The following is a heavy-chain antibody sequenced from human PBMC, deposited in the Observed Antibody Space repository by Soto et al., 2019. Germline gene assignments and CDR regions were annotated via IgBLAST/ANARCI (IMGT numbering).Heavy chain of an antibody. CDR1: GFTFTSSA. CDR3: AAVGIGSPEPHPDDSSGWYHMIQDYGMDV. D-gene: IGHD6-19*01. J-gene: IGHJ6*02. Sequence: QMQLVQSGPEVKKPGTSVKVSCKASGFTFTSSAVQWVRQARGQRLEWIGWIVVGSGNTNYAKKFQERVTITRDMSTSTAYMELSSLRSEDTAVYYCAAVGIGSPEPHPDDSSGWYHMIQDYGMDVWGQGTTVTVSS. V-gene: IGHV1-58*01. CDR2: IVVGSGNT.